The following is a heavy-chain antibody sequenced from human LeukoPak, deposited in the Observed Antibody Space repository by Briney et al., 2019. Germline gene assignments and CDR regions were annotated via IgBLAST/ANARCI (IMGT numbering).Heavy chain of an antibody. CDR3: AREANRGSASHAFDI. CDR2: IYHSGST. V-gene: IGHV4-59*12. CDR1: GGSSSSYY. Sequence: PSETLSLTCTVSGGSSSSYYWSWIRQPPGKGLEWIGYIYHSGSTYYNPSLKSRVTISVDRSKNQFSLKLSSVTAADTAVYYCAREANRGSASHAFDIWGQGTMVTVSS. D-gene: IGHD3-10*01. J-gene: IGHJ3*02.